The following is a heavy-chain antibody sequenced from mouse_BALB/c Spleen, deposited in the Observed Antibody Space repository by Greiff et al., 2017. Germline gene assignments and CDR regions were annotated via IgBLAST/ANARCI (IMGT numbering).Heavy chain of an antibody. CDR3: ARGGYYPYWYFDV. Sequence: VQLQQSGPELVKPGASVKISCKASGYAFSSSWMNWVKQRPGQGLEWIGRIYPGDGDTNYNGKFKGKATLTADKSSSTAYMQLSSLTSDDSAVYFCARGGYYPYWYFDVWGAGTTVTVSS. V-gene: IGHV1-82*01. CDR2: IYPGDGDT. J-gene: IGHJ1*01. D-gene: IGHD2-3*01. CDR1: GYAFSSSW.